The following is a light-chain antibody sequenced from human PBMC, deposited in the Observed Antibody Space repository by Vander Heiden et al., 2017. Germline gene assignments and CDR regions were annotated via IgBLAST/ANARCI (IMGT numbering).Light chain of an antibody. CDR3: QQYEKLPLT. J-gene: IGKJ4*01. CDR1: QDITNY. V-gene: IGKV1-33*01. Sequence: DIQMTQSPSFLSASVGDRVTLTCQASQDITNYLNWYQQKPGKAPKLLIYDASNLETGVPSRFSGGGSGTDFTLTISSLQPEDIGTYFCQQYEKLPLTVGGGTKVE. CDR2: DAS.